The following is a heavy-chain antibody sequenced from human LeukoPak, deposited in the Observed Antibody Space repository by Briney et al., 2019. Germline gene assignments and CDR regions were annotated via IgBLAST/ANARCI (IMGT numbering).Heavy chain of an antibody. D-gene: IGHD3-10*01. CDR2: ISGSGDTT. V-gene: IGHV3-23*01. CDR3: AKFSFGARCFDY. CDR1: GFTFSTYA. J-gene: IGHJ4*02. Sequence: GGSLRLSCAASGFTFSTYAMSWVRRAPGKGLEWVSTISGSGDTTYSADSVKGRFTISRDNSKNTLYLQMSSLRAEDTAIYYCAKFSFGARCFDYWGQGTLVTVSS.